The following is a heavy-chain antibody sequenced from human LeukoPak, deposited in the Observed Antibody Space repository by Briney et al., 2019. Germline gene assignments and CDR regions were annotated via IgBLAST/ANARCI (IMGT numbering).Heavy chain of an antibody. D-gene: IGHD3-16*02. J-gene: IGHJ4*02. CDR2: IIPIFGTA. V-gene: IGHV1-69*13. CDR1: GGTFSSYA. Sequence: SVKVSCRASGGTFSSYAISWVRQAPGQGLEWMGGIIPIFGTANYAQKFQGRVTITADESTSTAYMELSSLRSKDTAVYYCARDREDDYVWGSYRSPLEYWGQGTLVTVSS. CDR3: ARDREDDYVWGSYRSPLEY.